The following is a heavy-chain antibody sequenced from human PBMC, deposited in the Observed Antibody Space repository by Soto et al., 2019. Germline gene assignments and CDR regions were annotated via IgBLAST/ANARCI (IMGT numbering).Heavy chain of an antibody. CDR2: ISSSGSTI. D-gene: IGHD3-3*01. CDR3: AREKYYDFWSGPIYGMDV. V-gene: IGHV3-48*03. J-gene: IGHJ6*02. CDR1: GFTFSSYE. Sequence: GGSLRLSCAASGFTFSSYEMNWVRQAPGKGLEWVSYISSSGSTIYYADSVKGRFTISRGNAKNSLYLQMNSLRAEDTAVYYCAREKYYDFWSGPIYGMDVWGQGTTVTVSS.